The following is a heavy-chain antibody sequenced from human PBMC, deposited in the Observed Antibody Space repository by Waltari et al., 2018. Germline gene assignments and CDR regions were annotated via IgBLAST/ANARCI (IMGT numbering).Heavy chain of an antibody. V-gene: IGHV3-15*01. CDR3: STDENSGNDASMDV. CDR1: GFTFGNAW. CDR2: IKSKTDGGTT. Sequence: EVQLVESGGGLVKPGGSLSLSCAASGFTFGNAWMSWVRPGPGKGLEWIGRIKSKTDGGTTDYAAPVKGRFNISRDDSKNTLYLQMNSLKTEDTAVYYCSTDENSGNDASMDVWGQGTTVTVSS. J-gene: IGHJ6*02. D-gene: IGHD1-26*01.